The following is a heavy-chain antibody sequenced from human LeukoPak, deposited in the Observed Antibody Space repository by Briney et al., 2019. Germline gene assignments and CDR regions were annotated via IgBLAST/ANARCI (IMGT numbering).Heavy chain of an antibody. V-gene: IGHV4-34*01. CDR3: ARVKLWVNYYYYYMDV. D-gene: IGHD5-18*01. J-gene: IGHJ6*03. CDR2: INHSGST. Sequence: PSETLSLTCAVYGGSFSGYYWSWIRQPPGKGLEWIGEINHSGSTNYNPSLKSRVTISVDTSKNQFSLKLSSVTAADTAVYYCARVKLWVNYYYYYMDVWGKGTTVTVSS. CDR1: GGSFSGYY.